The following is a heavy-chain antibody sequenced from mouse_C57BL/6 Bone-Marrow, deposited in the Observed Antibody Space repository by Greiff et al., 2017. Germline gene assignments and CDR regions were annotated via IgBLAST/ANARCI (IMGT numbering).Heavy chain of an antibody. CDR1: GYTFTSYG. V-gene: IGHV1-81*01. J-gene: IGHJ4*01. Sequence: VQLQQSGAELVRPGASVKLSCKASGYTFTSYGISWVQQSTGQGLEWIGEIYPRSGNTYYNEKFNGKATLTADKSSSTAYMELRSLTSEVSSVYFGARGGVVATRYYAMDYWGQGTSVTVSS. CDR2: IYPRSGNT. D-gene: IGHD1-1*01. CDR3: ARGGVVATRYYAMDY.